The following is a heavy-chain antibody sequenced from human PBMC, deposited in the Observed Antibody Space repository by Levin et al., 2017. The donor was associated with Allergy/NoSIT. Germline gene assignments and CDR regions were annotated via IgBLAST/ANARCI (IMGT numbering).Heavy chain of an antibody. Sequence: PSETLSLTCAVYGGSFSGYYWSWIRQPPGKGLEWIGEINHSGSTNYNPSLKSRVTISVDTSKNQFSLKLSSVTAADTAVYYCARFNPGSYGSGSYYNSRYYDYGMDGWGQGTTVTVSS. CDR3: ARFNPGSYGSGSYYNSRYYDYGMDG. V-gene: IGHV4-34*01. D-gene: IGHD3-10*01. J-gene: IGHJ6*02. CDR2: INHSGST. CDR1: GGSFSGYY.